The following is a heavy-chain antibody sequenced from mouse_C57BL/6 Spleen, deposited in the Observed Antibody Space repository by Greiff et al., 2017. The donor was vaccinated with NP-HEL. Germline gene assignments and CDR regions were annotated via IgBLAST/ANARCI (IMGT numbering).Heavy chain of an antibody. Sequence: EVNLVESGGGLVKPGGSLKLSCAASGFTFSDYGMHWVRQAPEKGLEWVAYISSGSSTIYYADTVKGRFTISRDNAKNTLFLQMTSLRSEDTAMYYCATTVVGAYWGQGTLVTVSA. CDR1: GFTFSDYG. V-gene: IGHV5-17*01. CDR3: ATTVVGAY. CDR2: ISSGSSTI. J-gene: IGHJ3*01. D-gene: IGHD1-1*01.